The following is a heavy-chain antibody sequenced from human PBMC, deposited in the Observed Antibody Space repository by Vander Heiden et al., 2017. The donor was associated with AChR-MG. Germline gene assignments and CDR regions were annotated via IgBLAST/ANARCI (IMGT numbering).Heavy chain of an antibody. V-gene: IGHV4-34*01. CDR1: GGSFSGYY. CDR3: AREPSYGDYFDY. D-gene: IGHD4-17*01. Sequence: QVQLQQWGAGLLKPSETLSLTCAVYGGSFSGYYWSWIRQPPGKGLEWIGEINHSGSTTYNPSLKSRVTISVDTSKNQFSLKLSSVTAADTAVYYCAREPSYGDYFDYWGQGTLVTVSS. CDR2: INHSGST. J-gene: IGHJ4*02.